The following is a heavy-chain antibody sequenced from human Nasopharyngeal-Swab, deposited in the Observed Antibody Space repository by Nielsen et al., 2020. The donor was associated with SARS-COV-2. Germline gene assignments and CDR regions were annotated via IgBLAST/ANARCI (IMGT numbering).Heavy chain of an antibody. Sequence: GESLKISCAASGFTFSSCSMNWVRQAPGKGLEWVSSISSSSSYIYYADSVRGRFTISRDNAKNSLYLQMNSLRAEDTAVYYCARDPPEKISSSWYRYYYYGMDVWGQGTTVTVSS. D-gene: IGHD6-13*01. CDR2: ISSSSSYI. CDR3: ARDPPEKISSSWYRYYYYGMDV. CDR1: GFTFSSCS. J-gene: IGHJ6*02. V-gene: IGHV3-21*01.